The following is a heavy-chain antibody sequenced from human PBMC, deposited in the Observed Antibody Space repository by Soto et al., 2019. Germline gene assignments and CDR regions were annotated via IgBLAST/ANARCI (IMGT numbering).Heavy chain of an antibody. Sequence: ASVKVSCKASGYTFTSYAMHWVRQAPGQRLEWMGWINAGNGNTKYSQKFQGRVTITRDTSASTAYMELSSLRSEDTAVYYCARDQVQWLVLSYWGQGTLVTVSS. CDR3: ARDQVQWLVLSY. CDR1: GYTFTSYA. V-gene: IGHV1-3*01. CDR2: INAGNGNT. D-gene: IGHD6-19*01. J-gene: IGHJ4*02.